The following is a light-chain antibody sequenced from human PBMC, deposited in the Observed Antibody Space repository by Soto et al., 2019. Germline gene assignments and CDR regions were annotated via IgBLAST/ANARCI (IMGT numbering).Light chain of an antibody. CDR3: QQYAEGTPIT. CDR1: QNVNNR. V-gene: IGKV3-20*01. Sequence: EILLTQSPGSLSVFPGERGSLSCRASQNVNNRLAWYQQKAGQAPRLLISGASSRATGIPDRFSGSGSGTDFTLTISRLESDDFALYYCQQYAEGTPITFGQGTRLEIK. J-gene: IGKJ5*01. CDR2: GAS.